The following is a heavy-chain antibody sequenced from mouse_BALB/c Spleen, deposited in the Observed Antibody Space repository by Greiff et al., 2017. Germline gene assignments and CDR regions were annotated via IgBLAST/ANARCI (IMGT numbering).Heavy chain of an antibody. J-gene: IGHJ4*01. CDR1: GYTFTSYY. CDR3: TRGDYGYVRYAMDY. Sequence: VQLQQSGAELLKPGASVKLSCKASGYTFTSYYMYWVKQRPGQGLEWIGEINPSNGGTNFNEKFKSKATLTVDKSSSTAYMQLSSLTSEDSAVYYCTRGDYGYVRYAMDYWGQGTSVTVSS. D-gene: IGHD1-2*01. V-gene: IGHV1S81*02. CDR2: INPSNGGT.